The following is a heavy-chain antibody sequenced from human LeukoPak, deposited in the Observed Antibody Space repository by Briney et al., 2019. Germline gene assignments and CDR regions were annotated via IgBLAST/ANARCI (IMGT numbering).Heavy chain of an antibody. J-gene: IGHJ5*02. CDR3: ARTYCSSTSCANWFDP. V-gene: IGHV1-2*02. CDR1: GYTFTGYY. Sequence: ASVKVSCKASGYTFTGYYMHWVRQAPGQGLEWMGWINPNSGGTDYAQRFQGRVTMTRDTSISTAYIELSRLRSDDTAVYYCARTYCSSTSCANWFDPWGQGTLVTVSS. CDR2: INPNSGGT. D-gene: IGHD2-2*01.